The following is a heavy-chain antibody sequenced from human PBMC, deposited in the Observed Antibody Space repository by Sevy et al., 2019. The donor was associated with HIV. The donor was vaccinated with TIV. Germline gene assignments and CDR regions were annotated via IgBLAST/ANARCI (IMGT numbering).Heavy chain of an antibody. CDR1: GFDFSIYS. CDR3: AREGCTKPHDY. J-gene: IGHJ4*02. D-gene: IGHD2-8*01. CDR2: LSFGCGKI. V-gene: IGHV3-23*01. Sequence: GGYLRLSCAASGFDFSIYSMSWVRQAPGKGLEWVSTLSFGCGKINYADSVKGRFTISRDNSKSSVYLQMNNMRVEDMAVYYSAREGCTKPHDYWGQGTLVTVSS.